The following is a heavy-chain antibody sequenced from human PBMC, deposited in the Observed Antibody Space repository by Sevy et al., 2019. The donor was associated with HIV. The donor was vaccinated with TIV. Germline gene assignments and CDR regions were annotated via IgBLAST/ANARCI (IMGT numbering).Heavy chain of an antibody. Sequence: ASVKVSCKASGGTFNSYVVSWVRQAPGQGLEWMGEITPILGTTHYAQKFKGRVTITADESTNIVYMELSSLRSEDTAVYYCARWSISIDYWGQGTLVTVSS. D-gene: IGHD3-3*02. CDR1: GGTFNSYV. J-gene: IGHJ4*02. CDR3: ARWSISIDY. CDR2: ITPILGTT. V-gene: IGHV1-69*13.